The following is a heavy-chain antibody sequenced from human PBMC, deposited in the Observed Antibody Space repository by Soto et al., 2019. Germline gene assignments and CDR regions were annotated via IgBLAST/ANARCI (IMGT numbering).Heavy chain of an antibody. V-gene: IGHV1-18*01. Sequence: QVQLVQSGAEGKKPGASVKVSCKASGYTFTSYGISWVRQAPGQGLEWMGWISAYNGNTKYAQKLQGRVTMTPDTSTSTAYMEVRSLRSDDTAVYYCARDLAVGLVDYWGQGPLVTVSS. CDR2: ISAYNGNT. D-gene: IGHD6-19*01. CDR3: ARDLAVGLVDY. J-gene: IGHJ4*02. CDR1: GYTFTSYG.